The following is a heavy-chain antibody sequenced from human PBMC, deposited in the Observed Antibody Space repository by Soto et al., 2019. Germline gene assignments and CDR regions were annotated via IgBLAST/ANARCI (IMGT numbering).Heavy chain of an antibody. CDR2: INHSGST. V-gene: IGHV4-34*01. Sequence: QVQLQQWGAGLLKPSETLSLTCAVYGGSFSGYYWSWIRQPPGKGLEWIGEINHSGSTNYNPSLKSRVTISVDTSKNQFSLKLSSVTAADTAVYYCARFGVGATIFHGMDVWGQGTTVTVSS. J-gene: IGHJ6*02. CDR1: GGSFSGYY. D-gene: IGHD1-26*01. CDR3: ARFGVGATIFHGMDV.